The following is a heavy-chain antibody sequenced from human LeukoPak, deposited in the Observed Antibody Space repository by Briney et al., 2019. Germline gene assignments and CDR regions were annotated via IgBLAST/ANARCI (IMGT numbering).Heavy chain of an antibody. CDR2: INPSGGST. CDR3: ARDLSHYDSSGYPNY. CDR1: GYTFTSYY. J-gene: IGHJ4*02. V-gene: IGHV1-46*01. D-gene: IGHD3-22*01. Sequence: ASVKVSCKASGYTFTSYYMHWVRQAPGQGLEWMGIINPSGGSTSYAQKFQGRGTITRDTSTSPVYMELSSLRSEDTAVYYYARDLSHYDSSGYPNYWGQGTLVTVSS.